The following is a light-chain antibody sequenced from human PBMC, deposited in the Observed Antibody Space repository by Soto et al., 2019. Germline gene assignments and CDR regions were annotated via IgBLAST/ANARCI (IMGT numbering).Light chain of an antibody. CDR2: RTN. Sequence: QAVVTQEPSLTVSPGETVTLTCAPSTGAVTSDFYPNWFQKKPGQVPRALIYRTNNKHSWTPARFSGSLLGGKAALTLSGAQPEDEADYYCLLMFGGAWVFGEVTKLNVL. CDR1: TGAVTSDFY. V-gene: IGLV7-43*01. CDR3: LLMFGGAWV. J-gene: IGLJ3*02.